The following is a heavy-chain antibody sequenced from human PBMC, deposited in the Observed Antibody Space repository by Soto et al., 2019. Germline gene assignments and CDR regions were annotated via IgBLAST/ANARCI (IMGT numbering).Heavy chain of an antibody. J-gene: IGHJ6*03. CDR3: AGTTSHHWLYMDV. D-gene: IGHD1-1*01. CDR1: GDSVSGDSAA. Sequence: SQTLSLTCAISGDSVSGDSAAWNWVRLSPSRGLEWLARTYYRSRWYNDYAVSVRGRITVNADTSKNQFSLQLTSVTPEDTAIYFCAGTTSHHWLYMDVWGRGTTVTVS. CDR2: TYYRSRWYN. V-gene: IGHV6-1*01.